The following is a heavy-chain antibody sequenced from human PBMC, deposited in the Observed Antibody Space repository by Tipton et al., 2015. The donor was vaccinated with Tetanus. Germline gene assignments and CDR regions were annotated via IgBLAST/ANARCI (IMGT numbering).Heavy chain of an antibody. CDR3: ARGSSRYPCYNDMDV. Sequence: QLVQSGAEVKKPGESLKISCKGSGDSFSTYWIGWVRQMPGKGLEWMGIIYPDDSDTRYSPCFQGQVTISADKSSSTAYPQWSSLKASDTAMYDCARGSSRYPCYNDMDVWGQGITFSVSS. CDR1: GDSFSTYW. CDR2: IYPDDSDT. J-gene: IGHJ6*02. D-gene: IGHD3-22*01. V-gene: IGHV5-51*01.